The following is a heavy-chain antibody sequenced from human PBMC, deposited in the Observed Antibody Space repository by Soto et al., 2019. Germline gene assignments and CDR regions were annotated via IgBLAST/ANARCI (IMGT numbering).Heavy chain of an antibody. CDR1: GFTFSDYY. CDR2: ISSSGSTI. V-gene: IGHV3-11*01. CDR3: ASLTGRGVLRFLEWLFFY. J-gene: IGHJ4*02. Sequence: GGSLRLSSATSGFTFSDYYMSWIRPAPGKGLEWISYISSSGSTIYYADSVKGRFTISRDNAKNSLYLQMNSLRAEDTAVYYCASLTGRGVLRFLEWLFFYWGQGTLVPVS. D-gene: IGHD3-3*01.